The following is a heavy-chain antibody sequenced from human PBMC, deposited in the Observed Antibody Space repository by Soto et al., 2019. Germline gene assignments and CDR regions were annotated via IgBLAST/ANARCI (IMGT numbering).Heavy chain of an antibody. J-gene: IGHJ3*02. CDR2: IIPIFGPA. CDR1: GGTFSTYA. Sequence: SVKVSCKASGGTFSTYAISWVRQAPGQGLEWMGGIIPIFGPANYAQKLQGRVTITADKSTSTAYMELSSLRSEDTAVYYCARDYRSTYYYDSSGYPGAFDIWGQGTMVTVSS. D-gene: IGHD3-22*01. V-gene: IGHV1-69*06. CDR3: ARDYRSTYYYDSSGYPGAFDI.